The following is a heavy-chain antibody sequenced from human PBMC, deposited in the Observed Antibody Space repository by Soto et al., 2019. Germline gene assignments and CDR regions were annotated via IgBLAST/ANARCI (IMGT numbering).Heavy chain of an antibody. CDR1: GYTLTKLS. D-gene: IGHD3-9*01. J-gene: IGHJ4*02. CDR3: ATTYYDILTGSFDY. CDR2: FDPEDGET. V-gene: IGHV1-24*01. Sequence: QVQLVQSGAEVKQPGASVKVSCKVSGYTLTKLSMHWVRQAPGKGLEWMGGFDPEDGETIYAQKFQGRGTMTEDTSTDTAYMEMSSLRSEDTAVYYFATTYYDILTGSFDYWGQGTLVTVSS.